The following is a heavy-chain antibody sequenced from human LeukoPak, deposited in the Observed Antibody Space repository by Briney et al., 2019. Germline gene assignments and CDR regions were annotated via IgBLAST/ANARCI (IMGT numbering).Heavy chain of an antibody. V-gene: IGHV1-18*01. CDR2: ISAYNGNT. CDR1: GYTFTSYG. CDR3: ARSHGEYSSSWGPPFDY. Sequence: ASVKVSCKASGYTFTSYGISWVRQAPGQGLEWMGWISAYNGNTNYAQKLQGRVTMTTDTSTSTAYMELRSLRSDDTAVYYCARSHGEYSSSWGPPFDYWGQGTLVTVSS. D-gene: IGHD6-13*01. J-gene: IGHJ4*02.